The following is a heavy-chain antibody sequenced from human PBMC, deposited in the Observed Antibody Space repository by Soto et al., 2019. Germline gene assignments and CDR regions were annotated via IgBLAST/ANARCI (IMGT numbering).Heavy chain of an antibody. CDR3: ARAYSSSPLDY. CDR2: SRAKAHGGTI. D-gene: IGHD6-13*01. CDR1: GFNFGDYA. V-gene: IGHV3-49*04. Sequence: EVQLVESGGGLVQPVRSLRLSCTASGFNFGDYATHWVRHAPGKGLECVGLSRAKAHGGTIDYAASVIGRFTISRDDSKSIAYRQMNSLKTEDTALYYCARAYSSSPLDYWGQGTRVTVSS. J-gene: IGHJ4*02.